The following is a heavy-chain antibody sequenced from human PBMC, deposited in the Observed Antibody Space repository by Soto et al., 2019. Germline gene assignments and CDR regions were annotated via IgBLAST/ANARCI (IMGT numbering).Heavy chain of an antibody. Sequence: GSVKVSCKASGYTFTSYYMHWGLQAPGQGLEWMGIINPSGGSTSYAQKFQGRVTMTRDTSTSTVYMELSSLRSEDTAVYYCAGARGGGYDYDYWGQGTLVTVSS. CDR2: INPSGGST. CDR1: GYTFTSYY. D-gene: IGHD5-12*01. V-gene: IGHV1-46*01. J-gene: IGHJ4*02. CDR3: AGARGGGYDYDY.